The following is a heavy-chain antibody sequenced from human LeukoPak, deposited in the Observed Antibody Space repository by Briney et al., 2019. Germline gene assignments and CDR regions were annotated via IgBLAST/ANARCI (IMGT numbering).Heavy chain of an antibody. CDR3: ARSRRGNQRPLDSSSRELDY. J-gene: IGHJ4*02. D-gene: IGHD6-13*01. CDR2: IYHSGST. CDR1: GGSIGSSNW. V-gene: IGHV4-4*02. Sequence: SGTLSLTCAVSGGSIGSSNWWSWVRQPPGKGLEWIGEIYHSGSTNYNPSLKSRVTISVDKSKNQFSLKLSSVTAADTAVYYCARSRRGNQRPLDSSSRELDYWGQGTLVTVSS.